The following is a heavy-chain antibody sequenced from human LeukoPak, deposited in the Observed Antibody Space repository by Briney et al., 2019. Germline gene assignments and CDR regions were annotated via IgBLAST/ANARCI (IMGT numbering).Heavy chain of an antibody. CDR1: GGTFSSYA. J-gene: IGHJ4*02. CDR3: ARTPPLRYFDWLGY. Sequence: SVKVSCKASGGTFSSYAISWVRQAPGQGLEWMGRIIPIFGTANYAQKFQGRVTITTDKSTSTAYMELSSLRSEDTAVYYCARTPPLRYFDWLGYWGQGTLVTVSS. D-gene: IGHD3-9*01. V-gene: IGHV1-69*05. CDR2: IIPIFGTA.